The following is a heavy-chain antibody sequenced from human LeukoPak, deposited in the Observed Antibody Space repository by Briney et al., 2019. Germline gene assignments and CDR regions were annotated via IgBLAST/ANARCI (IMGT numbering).Heavy chain of an antibody. Sequence: GASVKVSCKASGYTFTSYYIHWVRQAPGQGLEWMGIINPSGGSTSYAQKFQGRVTMTRDTSTSTVYMELSSLRSEDTAVYYCARGSITIFGVVIIKADNWFDPWGQGTLVTVSS. V-gene: IGHV1-46*03. D-gene: IGHD3-3*01. CDR3: ARGSITIFGVVIIKADNWFDP. CDR2: INPSGGST. CDR1: GYTFTSYY. J-gene: IGHJ5*02.